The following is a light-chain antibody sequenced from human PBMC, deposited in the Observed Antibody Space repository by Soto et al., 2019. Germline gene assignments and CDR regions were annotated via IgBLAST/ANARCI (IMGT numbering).Light chain of an antibody. CDR1: QSVNSY. CDR3: QQRSNWPLT. V-gene: IGKV3-11*01. CDR2: DAS. J-gene: IGKJ4*01. Sequence: ETVWTQSPATLSLSPGERATLSCRASQSVNSYLAWYQQKPGQAPRLLIYDASNRASGIPARFSGSGSGTDFSLTISSLEPEDFAVYYCQQRSNWPLTFGGGTKVE.